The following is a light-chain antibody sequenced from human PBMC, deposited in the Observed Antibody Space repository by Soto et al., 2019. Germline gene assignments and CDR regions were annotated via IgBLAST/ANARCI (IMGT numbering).Light chain of an antibody. CDR1: QSIHTS. V-gene: IGKV3-11*01. CDR2: DST. J-gene: IGKJ4*01. Sequence: DILLTQARRVRYVSPSRRSTHPCKTSQSIHTSLAWYQQKSGKPPQLVIYDSTLRDNGVPDRFGGSRSGTEFTRTITSLEPEDFAAYDRQQRNIWPPITFGEGTKVEIK. CDR3: QQRNIWPPIT.